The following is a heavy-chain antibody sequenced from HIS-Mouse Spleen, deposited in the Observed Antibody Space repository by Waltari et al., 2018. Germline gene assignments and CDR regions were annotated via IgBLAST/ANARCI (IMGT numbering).Heavy chain of an antibody. Sequence: QVQLQESGPGLVKPSETLSLTCTVSGYSISSGYYWGWIRQPPGKGLEWIGSIYHSGSTYYNPSRKSRVTISVETSKNQFSLKLSSVTAADTAVYYCARDSWAYAIEYFQHWGQGTLVTVSS. CDR1: GYSISSGYY. CDR3: ARDSWAYAIEYFQH. D-gene: IGHD2-8*01. J-gene: IGHJ1*01. CDR2: IYHSGST. V-gene: IGHV4-38-2*02.